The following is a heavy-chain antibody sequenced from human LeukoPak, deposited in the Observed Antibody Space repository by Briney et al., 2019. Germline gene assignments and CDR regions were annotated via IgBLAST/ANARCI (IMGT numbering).Heavy chain of an antibody. CDR1: GFTFSSYT. D-gene: IGHD6-13*01. J-gene: IGHJ4*02. Sequence: GGSLRLSCVASGFTFSSYTMNWVRHAPGKGLEWVSSISTSSYYIYYADSLKGRFTISRDNAKNSLYLQINSLRAEETAVYYCARDIATAGHSAIEYWGQGALVTVSS. CDR3: ARDIATAGHSAIEY. CDR2: ISTSSYYI. V-gene: IGHV3-21*01.